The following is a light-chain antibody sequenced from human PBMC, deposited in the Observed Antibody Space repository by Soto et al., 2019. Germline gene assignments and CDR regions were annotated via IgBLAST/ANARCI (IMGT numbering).Light chain of an antibody. Sequence: EIVMTHSPATLSVSPGERATLSCRASQSVSSNLAWYQQKPGQAPRLLIYGASIRATGIPARFSGSGSGTEFTHPTSSIQSEAFAVYYCQQYNNWPPWTFGQGTKVEIK. CDR3: QQYNNWPPWT. J-gene: IGKJ1*01. V-gene: IGKV3-15*01. CDR2: GAS. CDR1: QSVSSN.